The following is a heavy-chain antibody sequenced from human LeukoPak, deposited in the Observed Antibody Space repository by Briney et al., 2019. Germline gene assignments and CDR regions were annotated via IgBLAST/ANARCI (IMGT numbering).Heavy chain of an antibody. D-gene: IGHD5-18*01. V-gene: IGHV3-30*02. CDR1: GFTFSSYG. CDR2: IRYDGSNK. Sequence: GGSLRLSCAASGFTFSSYGMHWVRQAPGRGLEWVAFIRYDGSNKYYADSVKGRFTISRDNSKNTLYLQMNSLRAEDTAVYYCAKENGYGTLYYYYYYMDVWGKGTTVTISS. CDR3: AKENGYGTLYYYYYYMDV. J-gene: IGHJ6*03.